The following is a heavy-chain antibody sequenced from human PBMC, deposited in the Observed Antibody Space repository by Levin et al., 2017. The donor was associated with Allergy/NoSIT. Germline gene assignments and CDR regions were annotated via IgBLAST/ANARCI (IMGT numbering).Heavy chain of an antibody. V-gene: IGHV3-23*01. D-gene: IGHD2-2*01. CDR1: GFTFSSYA. Sequence: GGSLRLSCAASGFTFSSYAMSWVRQAPGKGLEWVSAISGSGGSTYYADSVKGRFTISRDNSKNTLYLQMNSLRAEDTAVYYCWSVPAAMDRYYYYGMDVWGQGTTVTVSS. J-gene: IGHJ6*02. CDR3: WSVPAAMDRYYYYGMDV. CDR2: ISGSGGST.